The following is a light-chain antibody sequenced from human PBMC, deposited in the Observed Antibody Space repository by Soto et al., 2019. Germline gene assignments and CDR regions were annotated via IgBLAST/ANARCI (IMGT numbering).Light chain of an antibody. J-gene: IGLJ1*01. CDR1: SNDVGGYNY. Sequence: QSVLTQPASVSGSPGQSITISCTGTSNDVGGYNYVSWCQQHPGKAPKLMIYEVSNRPSGVSNRFSGSKSGNTASLTISGLQAEDEADYYCSSYTITNTYVFGTGTKVTV. V-gene: IGLV2-14*01. CDR3: SSYTITNTYV. CDR2: EVS.